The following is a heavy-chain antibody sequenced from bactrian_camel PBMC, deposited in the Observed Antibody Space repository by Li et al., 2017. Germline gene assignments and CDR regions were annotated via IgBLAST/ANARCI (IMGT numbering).Heavy chain of an antibody. J-gene: IGHJ4*01. V-gene: IGHV3S53*01. CDR3: AADVSGYWRGQTDGRSLLQEEMYEY. Sequence: QVQLVESGGGSVQVGGSLKLSCVGPERIFSNCGMGWFRQAPGQEREGVASVVGDGTTAYGDSVKGRFTISRDNAVNTVYLTMNNLKPDDTAVYYCAADVSGYWRGQTDGRSLLQEEMYEYWGQGTQVTVS. CDR2: VVGDGTT. D-gene: IGHD6*01. CDR1: ERIFSNCG.